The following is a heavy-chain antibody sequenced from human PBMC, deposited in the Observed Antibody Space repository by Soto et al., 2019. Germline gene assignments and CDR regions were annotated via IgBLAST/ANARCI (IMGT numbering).Heavy chain of an antibody. Sequence: PGGSLRLSCAASGFIFSSFWMSWVRQAPGKGLEWVANIKQDGSEKYYVDSVKGRFTISRDNAKNSIYLQMNSLKAEDTAVYYCAREGSLAGCDFWGQGTPVTVSS. CDR1: GFIFSSFW. J-gene: IGHJ4*02. V-gene: IGHV3-7*03. D-gene: IGHD6-19*01. CDR3: AREGSLAGCDF. CDR2: IKQDGSEK.